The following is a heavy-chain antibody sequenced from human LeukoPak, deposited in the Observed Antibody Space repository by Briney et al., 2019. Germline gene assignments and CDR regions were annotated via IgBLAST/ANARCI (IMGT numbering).Heavy chain of an antibody. CDR1: GGSISSGGYS. V-gene: IGHV4-30-2*01. CDR2: IYHSGST. CDR3: ARGTERASWFDP. J-gene: IGHJ5*02. Sequence: SQTLSLTCAVSGGSISSGGYSWSWTRQPPGKGLEWIGYIYHSGSTYYSPSLKSRVTISVDRSKNQFSLKLSSVTAADTAVYYCARGTERASWFDPWGQGTLVTVSS. D-gene: IGHD1-1*01.